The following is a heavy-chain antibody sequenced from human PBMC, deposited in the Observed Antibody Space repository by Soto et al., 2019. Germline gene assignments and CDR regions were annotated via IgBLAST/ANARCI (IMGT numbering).Heavy chain of an antibody. J-gene: IGHJ6*02. V-gene: IGHV3-7*01. CDR2: IKEDGSEK. CDR3: ARDPATVGYRGLDV. D-gene: IGHD4-4*01. Sequence: PGGSLRLSCAASGFTFSSSWRTWVRQAPGKGLAWVANIKEDGSEKYYVDSVKGRFTISRDNTNESLYLQMNSLRAEDTAVYYCARDPATVGYRGLDVWGQGTTVTVSS. CDR1: GFTFSSSW.